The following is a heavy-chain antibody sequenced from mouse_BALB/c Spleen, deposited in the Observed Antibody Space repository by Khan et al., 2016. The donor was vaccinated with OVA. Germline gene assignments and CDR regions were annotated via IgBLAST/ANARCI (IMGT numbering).Heavy chain of an antibody. CDR2: IGYSGST. CDR3: ARWGNPRWYFDV. D-gene: IGHD2-1*01. V-gene: IGHV3-8*02. Sequence: EVKLLESGPSLVKPSQTLSLTCSVTGDSITSGYWNWIRNFPGNKVEYMGYIGYSGSTYYNPSLKSRLSITRDTSKNQCYLQLNAGTTEDTATYYCARWGNPRWYFDVWGAGTTVTVSS. J-gene: IGHJ1*01. CDR1: GDSITSGY.